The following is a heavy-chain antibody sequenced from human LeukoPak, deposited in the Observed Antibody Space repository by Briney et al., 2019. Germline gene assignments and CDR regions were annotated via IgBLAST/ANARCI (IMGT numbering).Heavy chain of an antibody. CDR2: IYYSGST. CDR3: ASSFGVVTPYYYYYYMDV. V-gene: IGHV4-59*08. Sequence: SETLSLTCTVSGGSISSYYWSWIRQPPGKGLEWIGYIYYSGSTNYNPSLKSRVTISVDTSKNQFSLKLSSVTAADTAVYYCASSFGVVTPYYYYYYMDVWGKGTTVTVSS. J-gene: IGHJ6*03. CDR1: GGSISSYY. D-gene: IGHD3-3*01.